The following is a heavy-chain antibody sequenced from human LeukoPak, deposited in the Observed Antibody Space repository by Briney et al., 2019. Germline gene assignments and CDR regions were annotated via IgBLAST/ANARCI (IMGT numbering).Heavy chain of an antibody. CDR3: ARENWSDGGRGFDY. D-gene: IGHD1-1*01. J-gene: IGHJ4*02. Sequence: PSETLSLTCTVPVGSISSGGYSWGWIRQPPGKGLEWIGYIFYSGSTYYNPSLKSRITISVDTSKNQFSLRLSSVTAADTAVYYCARENWSDGGRGFDYWGQGTLVTVSS. V-gene: IGHV4-31*03. CDR1: VGSISSGGYS. CDR2: IFYSGST.